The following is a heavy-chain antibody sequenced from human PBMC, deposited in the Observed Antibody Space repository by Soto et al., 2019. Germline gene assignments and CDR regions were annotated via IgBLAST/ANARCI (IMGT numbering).Heavy chain of an antibody. D-gene: IGHD2-8*01. CDR3: ASEYCTNGVCYGSFNY. V-gene: IGHV3-33*01. CDR2: IWYDGSNK. CDR1: GFTFSSYG. J-gene: IGHJ4*02. Sequence: QVQLVESGGGVVQPGRSLRLSCAASGFTFSSYGMHWVRQAPGKGLEWVAVIWYDGSNKYYADSVKGRFTISRDNSKNTLDLQMNSLGAEDTAVYYCASEYCTNGVCYGSFNYWGQGTLVTVSS.